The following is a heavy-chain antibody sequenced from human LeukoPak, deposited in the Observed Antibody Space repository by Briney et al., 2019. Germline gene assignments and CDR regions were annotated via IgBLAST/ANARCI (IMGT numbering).Heavy chain of an antibody. CDR2: ISYDGSNK. V-gene: IGHV3-30-3*01. CDR1: GFTFSSYA. CDR3: ARDFYSIAVAGYFDL. Sequence: GGSLRLSCAASGFTFSSYAMHWVRQAPGKGLEWVAVISYDGSNKYYADSVKGQFTISRDNSKNTLYLQMNSLRAEDTAVYYCARDFYSIAVAGYFDLWGRGTLVTVSS. J-gene: IGHJ2*01. D-gene: IGHD6-19*01.